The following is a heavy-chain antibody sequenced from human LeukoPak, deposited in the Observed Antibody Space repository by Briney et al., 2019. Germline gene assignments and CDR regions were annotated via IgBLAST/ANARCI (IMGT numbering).Heavy chain of an antibody. D-gene: IGHD6-13*01. CDR3: ARESSWYHHFDY. V-gene: IGHV3-33*01. CDR1: GFTFSSYG. J-gene: IGHJ4*02. Sequence: PGRSLRLSCAASGFTFSSYGMHWVRQAPGKGLEWVAVIWYDGSNKYYADSVKGRFTISRDNSKNTLYLQMNSLRAEDTAVYYCARESSWYHHFDYWGQGTLVTVSS. CDR2: IWYDGSNK.